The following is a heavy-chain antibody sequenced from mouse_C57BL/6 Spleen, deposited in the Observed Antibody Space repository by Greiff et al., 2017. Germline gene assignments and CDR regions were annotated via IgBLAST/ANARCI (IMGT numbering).Heavy chain of an antibody. J-gene: IGHJ4*01. CDR3: ARGGVYYYGSSYGAMDY. CDR2: IYPRSGNT. D-gene: IGHD1-1*01. CDR1: GYTFTSYG. Sequence: VKLQESGAELARPGASVKLSCKASGYTFTSYGISWVKQRTGQGLEWIGEIYPRSGNTYYNEKFKGKATLTADKSSSTAYMELRSLTSEDSAVYFCARGGVYYYGSSYGAMDYWGQGTSVTVSS. V-gene: IGHV1-81*01.